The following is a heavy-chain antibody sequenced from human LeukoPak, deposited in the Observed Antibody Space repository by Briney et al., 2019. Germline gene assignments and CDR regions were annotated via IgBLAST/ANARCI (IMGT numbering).Heavy chain of an antibody. Sequence: GESLKISCKGSGYSFTSNWIGWVRQMPGKGLEWMGIIYPGDSDTRYSPSFQGQVTISADKSISTAYLQWSSLKASDTAMYYCARHQGSYYYDSSGYYLAHAFDIWGQGTMVTVSS. CDR1: GYSFTSNW. CDR2: IYPGDSDT. CDR3: ARHQGSYYYDSSGYYLAHAFDI. V-gene: IGHV5-51*01. J-gene: IGHJ3*02. D-gene: IGHD3-22*01.